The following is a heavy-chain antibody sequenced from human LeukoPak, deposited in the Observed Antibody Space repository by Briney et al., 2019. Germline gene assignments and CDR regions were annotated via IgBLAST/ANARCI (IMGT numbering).Heavy chain of an antibody. J-gene: IGHJ6*03. CDR3: ARAGLYYYYMDV. V-gene: IGHV1-8*01. CDR2: MNPNSGNT. D-gene: IGHD6-19*01. Sequence: ASVKVSCKASGYTFTSYDINWVRQATGQGLEWMGWMNPNSGNTGYAQKFQGRVTMTRNTSISTAYMELSSLRYEDTAVYYCARAGLYYYYMDVWGKGTTVTVSS. CDR1: GYTFTSYD.